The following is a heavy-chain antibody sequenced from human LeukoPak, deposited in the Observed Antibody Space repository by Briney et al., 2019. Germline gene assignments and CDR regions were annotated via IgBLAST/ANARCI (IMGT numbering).Heavy chain of an antibody. CDR3: ARVMGYYYAMDV. V-gene: IGHV3-48*03. Sequence: GGSLRLSRAASGLKFSSYEVNWVRQAPGKGLEWVSYISSSGNNIYYADSVKGRFTISRDIAKNSLYLQMNSLRADDTAVYYCARVMGYYYAMDVWGQGTTVTVSS. CDR1: GLKFSSYE. CDR2: ISSSGNNI. D-gene: IGHD1-26*01. J-gene: IGHJ6*02.